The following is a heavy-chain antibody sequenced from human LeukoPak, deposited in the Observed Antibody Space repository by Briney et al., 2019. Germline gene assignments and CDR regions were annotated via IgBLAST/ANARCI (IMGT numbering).Heavy chain of an antibody. J-gene: IGHJ4*02. V-gene: IGHV1-69*01. CDR2: IIPIFGTA. D-gene: IGHD5-12*01. Sequence: ASVKVSCKASGGTFSSYAISWVRQAPGQGLEWMGGIIPIFGTANCAQKFQGRVTITADESTSTAYMELSSLRSEDTAVYYCARDDPGYSGYDFSWGQGTLVTVSS. CDR3: ARDDPGYSGYDFS. CDR1: GGTFSSYA.